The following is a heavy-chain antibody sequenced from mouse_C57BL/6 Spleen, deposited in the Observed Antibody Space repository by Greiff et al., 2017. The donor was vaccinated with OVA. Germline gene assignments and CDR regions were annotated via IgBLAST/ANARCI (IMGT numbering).Heavy chain of an antibody. CDR1: GYTFTDYN. Sequence: EVQLQQSGPELVKPGASVKMSCKASGYTFTDYNMHWVKQSHGKSLEWIGYINPNNGGTSYNQKFKGKATLTVNKSSSTADMELRSLTSEDTAVYYCARSGSSGCLGYYAMDYWGQGTSVTVSS. CDR3: ARSGSSGCLGYYAMDY. V-gene: IGHV1-22*01. J-gene: IGHJ4*01. CDR2: INPNNGGT. D-gene: IGHD3-2*02.